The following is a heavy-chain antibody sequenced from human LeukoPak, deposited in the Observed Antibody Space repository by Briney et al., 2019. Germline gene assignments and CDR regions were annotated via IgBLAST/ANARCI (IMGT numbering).Heavy chain of an antibody. CDR3: AREESL. CDR1: GGSFSGYY. J-gene: IGHJ4*02. V-gene: IGHV4-34*01. CDR2: INHSGST. Sequence: SETLSLTFAVYGGSFSGYYWSWIRQPPGKGLEWIGEINHSGSTNNNPSLKSRVTISVDTSKNQFSLKLSSVTAADTAVYYCAREESLWGQGTLVTVSS.